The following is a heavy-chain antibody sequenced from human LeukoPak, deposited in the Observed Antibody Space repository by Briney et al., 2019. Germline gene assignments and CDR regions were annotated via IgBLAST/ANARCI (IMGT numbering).Heavy chain of an antibody. CDR1: GFTFSGFA. CDR3: ARVSPRGGLGDY. Sequence: PGGSLRLSCAASGFTFSGFAMTWVRQAPGKGLEWVSSISSSSSYIYYADSVKGRFTISRDNAKNSLYLQMNSLRAEDTAVYYCARVSPRGGLGDYWGQGTLVTVSS. V-gene: IGHV3-21*01. D-gene: IGHD3-16*01. J-gene: IGHJ4*02. CDR2: ISSSSSYI.